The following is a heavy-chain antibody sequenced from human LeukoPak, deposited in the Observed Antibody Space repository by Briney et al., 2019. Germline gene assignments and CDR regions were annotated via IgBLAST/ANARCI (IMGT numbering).Heavy chain of an antibody. D-gene: IGHD1-26*01. CDR2: ISYDGSQT. CDR3: TKGGTYRTNWFDP. V-gene: IGHV3-30*18. CDR1: GFTFSSYG. Sequence: GGSLRLSCAASGFTFSSYGMHWVRQAPGKGLEWVAFISYDGSQTYYAESVKGRFTISRDNSKNTLNLQMNSLRAEDTAVYYCTKGGTYRTNWFDPWGQGTLVTVSS. J-gene: IGHJ5*02.